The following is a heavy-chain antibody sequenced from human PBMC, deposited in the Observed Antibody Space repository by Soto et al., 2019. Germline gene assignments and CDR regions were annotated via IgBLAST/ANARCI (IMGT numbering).Heavy chain of an antibody. V-gene: IGHV3-23*01. CDR2: ISGSGGST. J-gene: IGHJ4*02. CDR3: AKAHSSDYFDY. CDR1: GFTFSSYA. D-gene: IGHD3-22*01. Sequence: GGSLRLACAASGFTFSSYAMSWVRQASGKGLEWVSGISGSGGSTYYADSVKGRFTVSRDNSKNTQYLQMNSLRAEDTAVYYCAKAHSSDYFDYWGQGTLVTVSS.